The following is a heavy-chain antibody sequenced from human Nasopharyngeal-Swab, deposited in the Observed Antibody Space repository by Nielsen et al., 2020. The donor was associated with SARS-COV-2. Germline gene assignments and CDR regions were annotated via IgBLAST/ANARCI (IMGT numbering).Heavy chain of an antibody. V-gene: IGHV3-23*01. CDR3: ARGADAEAYCGGDCFSEYFFDS. CDR1: GFTFSTYA. J-gene: IGHJ4*02. CDR2: ISGSGGST. D-gene: IGHD2-21*02. Sequence: GESLKISCAASGFTFSTYAMYWVRQPPAKGLEWVSIISGSGGSTYYADSVKGRFTISRDNTKNSLYLEMNSLRADDTAVYYCARGADAEAYCGGDCFSEYFFDSWGQGTLVTVSS.